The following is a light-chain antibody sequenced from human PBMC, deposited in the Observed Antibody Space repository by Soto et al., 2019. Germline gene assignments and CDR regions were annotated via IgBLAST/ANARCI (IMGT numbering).Light chain of an antibody. CDR2: AAS. J-gene: IGKJ5*01. V-gene: IGKV1-39*01. CDR1: ETISTF. CDR3: QQSYSSSPIT. Sequence: DIQLTQYPSSLSASVGDRVTMTCRASETISTFLNWYQHKPGKAPKLLISAASRLQSGVPPRFSGSGSGTDFTLTINSLRPEDFASYYCQQSYSSSPITFGPRTLLEI.